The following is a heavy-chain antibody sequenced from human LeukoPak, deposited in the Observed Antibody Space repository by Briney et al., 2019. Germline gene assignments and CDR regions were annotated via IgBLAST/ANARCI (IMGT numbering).Heavy chain of an antibody. D-gene: IGHD2-2*01. CDR1: GFTFSIYE. CDR2: ISSSSSYI. V-gene: IGHV3-21*05. Sequence: GGSLRLSCAASGFTFSIYEMNWVRQAPGKGLGWVSYISSSSSYIYYAGSVKGRFTISRDNAKNSLYLQMNSLRAEDTAVYYCARGIVVVPAGAFDIWGQGTMVTVSS. CDR3: ARGIVVVPAGAFDI. J-gene: IGHJ3*02.